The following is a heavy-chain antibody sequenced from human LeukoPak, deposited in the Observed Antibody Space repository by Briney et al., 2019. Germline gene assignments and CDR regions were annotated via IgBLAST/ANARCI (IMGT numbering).Heavy chain of an antibody. J-gene: IGHJ4*02. CDR1: GYSFTSYW. D-gene: IGHD3-22*01. CDR3: ARLGSDYYDSSGYYYELGY. V-gene: IGHV5-51*01. Sequence: GESLKISCKGSGYSFTSYWIGWVRQMPGKGLEWMGIIYPGDSDTRYSLSFQGQVTISADKSISTAYLQWSSLKASDTAMYYCARLGSDYYDSSGYYYELGYWGQGTLVTVSS. CDR2: IYPGDSDT.